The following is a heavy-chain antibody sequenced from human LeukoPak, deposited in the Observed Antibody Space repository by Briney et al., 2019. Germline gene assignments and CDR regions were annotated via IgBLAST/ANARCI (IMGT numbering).Heavy chain of an antibody. J-gene: IGHJ4*02. CDR1: GYTFTSYG. CDR3: AREGYCNSTSCYKPFDY. D-gene: IGHD2-2*01. Sequence: ASVKVSCTASGYTFTSYGISWVRQAPGQGLEWMGWISGYNGNTNYAQKLQDRVTMTTDTSTSTAYMELRSLRSDDTAVYYCAREGYCNSTSCYKPFDYWGQGTLVTVSS. V-gene: IGHV1-18*01. CDR2: ISGYNGNT.